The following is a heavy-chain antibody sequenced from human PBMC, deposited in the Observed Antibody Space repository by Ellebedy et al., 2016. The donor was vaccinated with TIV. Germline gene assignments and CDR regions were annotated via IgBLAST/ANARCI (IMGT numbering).Heavy chain of an antibody. Sequence: PGGSLRLSCAASGFTFSSYWMHWVRQAPGKGLVWVSRINSDGSSTSYADSVKGRFTISRDNAKNTLYLQMNSLRAEDTAVYYCARDNISATVTTIYYYGMDVWGQGTTVTVSS. CDR2: INSDGSST. CDR3: ARDNISATVTTIYYYGMDV. J-gene: IGHJ6*02. CDR1: GFTFSSYW. V-gene: IGHV3-74*01. D-gene: IGHD4-11*01.